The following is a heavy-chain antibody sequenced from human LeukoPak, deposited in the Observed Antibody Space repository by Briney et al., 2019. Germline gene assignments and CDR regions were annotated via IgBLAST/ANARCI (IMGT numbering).Heavy chain of an antibody. Sequence: SETLSLTCTVSGGSISSYYWSWIRQPPGKGLEWIGYISYSGSTNYNPSLKSRVTISVDTSKNQFSLKLSSVTAADTAVYYCARALSSYWDYWGQGALVTVSS. CDR2: ISYSGST. V-gene: IGHV4-59*01. J-gene: IGHJ4*02. CDR1: GGSISSYY. D-gene: IGHD3-3*01. CDR3: ARALSSYWDY.